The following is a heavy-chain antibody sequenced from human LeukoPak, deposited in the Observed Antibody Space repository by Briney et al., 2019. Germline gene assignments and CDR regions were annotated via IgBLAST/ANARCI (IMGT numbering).Heavy chain of an antibody. CDR2: ISGSGDSV. V-gene: IGHV3-23*01. Sequence: GGSLRLSCAASGFTFTNYEMSWVRQAPGKGLEWLSSISGSGDSVFYADSVKGRFTISRDNAMNSLYLQMNSLRAEDTAIYYCARSLPYGTTWYGRSDFWGQGTLVTVSS. D-gene: IGHD6-13*01. CDR1: GFTFTNYE. J-gene: IGHJ4*02. CDR3: ARSLPYGTTWYGRSDF.